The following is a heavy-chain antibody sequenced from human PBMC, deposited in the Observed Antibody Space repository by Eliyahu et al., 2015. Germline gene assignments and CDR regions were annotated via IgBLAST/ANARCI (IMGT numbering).Heavy chain of an antibody. CDR3: ARLVMLVAAQVNWFDP. CDR2: XYYSWST. CDR1: GXXXSSXSYY. J-gene: IGHJ5*02. Sequence: QLQLQESGPGLVKPSETLSLTCTVXGXXXSSXSYYWGWIRXPPGKGLEWIGGXYYSWSTYHNPSLKSRVTISVDTSKNQFSLKLSSVTAADTAVYYCARLVMLVAAQVNWFDPWGQGTLVTVSS. D-gene: IGHD2-15*01. V-gene: IGHV4-39*01.